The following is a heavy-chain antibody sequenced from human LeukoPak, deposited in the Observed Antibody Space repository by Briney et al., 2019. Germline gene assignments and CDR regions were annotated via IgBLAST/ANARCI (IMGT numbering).Heavy chain of an antibody. CDR1: GFTFSSYA. J-gene: IGHJ3*02. Sequence: GGSLRLSCAASGFTFSSYAMSWVRQGPGKGLEWVSTISGSGGSTYYADSVKGRFTISRDNSKNTLYLQMNSLRAEDTAMYYCARDRLTNDAFDIWGQGTMVTVSS. CDR3: ARDRLTNDAFDI. CDR2: ISGSGGST. V-gene: IGHV3-23*01. D-gene: IGHD2-8*01.